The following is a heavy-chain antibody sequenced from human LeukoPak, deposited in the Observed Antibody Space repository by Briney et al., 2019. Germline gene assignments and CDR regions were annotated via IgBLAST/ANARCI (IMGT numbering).Heavy chain of an antibody. J-gene: IGHJ3*02. CDR3: ARRPGNAFDI. CDR2: IYHSGST. Sequence: SETLSLTCAVSGGSISSGGYSWSWIRQPPGKGLEWIGYIYHSGSTYYNPSLKSRVTISVDRSKNQFSLKLSSVTAADTAVYYCARRPGNAFDIWGQGTMVTVSS. V-gene: IGHV4-30-2*01. D-gene: IGHD1-26*01. CDR1: GGSISSGGYS.